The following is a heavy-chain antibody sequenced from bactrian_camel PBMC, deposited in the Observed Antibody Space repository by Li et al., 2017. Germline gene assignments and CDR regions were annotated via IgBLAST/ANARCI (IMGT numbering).Heavy chain of an antibody. J-gene: IGHJ4*01. CDR2: VDSDGST. V-gene: IGHV3S26*01. CDR1: GYTYSSYC. D-gene: IGHD3*01. Sequence: HVQLVESGGGSVQAGGSLRLSCVASGYTYSSYCMGWFRQAPGKEREGVAAVDSDGSTSYAESVKGRFTISSDNAENILYLQMNNLKREDTAVYYCALGSSGSAWATLSAAAFVYWGQGTQVTVS. CDR3: ALGSSGSAWATLSAAAFVY.